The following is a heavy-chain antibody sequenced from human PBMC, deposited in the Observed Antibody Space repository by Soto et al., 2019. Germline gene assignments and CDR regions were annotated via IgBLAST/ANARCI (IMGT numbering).Heavy chain of an antibody. J-gene: IGHJ4*02. CDR3: AASYGSGYRAFDY. Sequence: QVQLVQSGTEVKKPGSSVKVSCTASGDTFSFYTITWVRQATGLGLEWVGRINPIVSMSNYAQKFQGRVSKTADKSTSTAYRELRSLRSDDTAMYFCAASYGSGYRAFDYWGQGALVIVSS. CDR1: GDTFSFYT. V-gene: IGHV1-69*02. CDR2: INPIVSMS. D-gene: IGHD3-10*01.